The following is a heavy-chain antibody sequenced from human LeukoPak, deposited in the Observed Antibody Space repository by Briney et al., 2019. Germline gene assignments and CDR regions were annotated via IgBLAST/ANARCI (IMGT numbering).Heavy chain of an antibody. CDR2: ISWNSGSI. CDR1: GFTFDDYA. D-gene: IGHD3-10*01. Sequence: PGRSLRLSCAASGFTFDDYAMHWVRQAPGKGLEWVSGISWNSGSIGYADSVKGRFTISRDNAKNSLYLQMNSLRAEDTALYYCAKDLMSMVRGVNQHYYGMDVWGQGTTVTVSS. J-gene: IGHJ6*02. V-gene: IGHV3-9*01. CDR3: AKDLMSMVRGVNQHYYGMDV.